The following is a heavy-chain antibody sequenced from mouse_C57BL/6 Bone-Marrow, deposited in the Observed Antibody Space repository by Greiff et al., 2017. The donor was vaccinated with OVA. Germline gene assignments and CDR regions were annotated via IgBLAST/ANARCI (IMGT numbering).Heavy chain of an antibody. J-gene: IGHJ3*01. CDR1: GFSFTSYG. Sequence: QVQLKESGPGLVAPSPSLSITCTVSGFSFTSYGVDWVRQPPGQGLEWLGVIWGGGSTTYNSALMSSLTISKDNSQSQVFLKMNRLQTDDTAMYYCATCDYWGQGTLVTVSA. CDR2: IWGGGST. CDR3: ATCDY. V-gene: IGHV2-9*01.